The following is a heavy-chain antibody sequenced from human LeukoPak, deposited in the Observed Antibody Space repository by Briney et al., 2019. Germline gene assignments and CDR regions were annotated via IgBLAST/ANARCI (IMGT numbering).Heavy chain of an antibody. CDR1: GFTFSDYG. Sequence: PGGSLGLSCAASGFTFSDYGMHWVRQAPGKGLEWVAFIRNDGSNEYYPDSVKGRFTISRDNSRNTLYLQMNSLRPEDTAVYYCAKGGSASHNWFDPWGQGTLVTVSS. CDR2: IRNDGSNE. D-gene: IGHD2-15*01. J-gene: IGHJ5*02. V-gene: IGHV3-30*02. CDR3: AKGGSASHNWFDP.